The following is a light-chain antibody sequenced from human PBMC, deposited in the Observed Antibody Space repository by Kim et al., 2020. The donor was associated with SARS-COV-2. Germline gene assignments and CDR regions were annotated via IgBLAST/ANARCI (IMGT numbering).Light chain of an antibody. J-gene: IGKJ4*01. CDR2: GAS. V-gene: IGKV3-20*01. CDR1: QSVSSSC. Sequence: EIVLTQSPGTLSLSPGERATLSCRASQSVSSSCLAWYRQKPGQALRLLIYGASSRATGIPDRFSGSGSGTDFTLTISRLEPEDSAVYYCQQCGSSPLTFGGGTKLEIK. CDR3: QQCGSSPLT.